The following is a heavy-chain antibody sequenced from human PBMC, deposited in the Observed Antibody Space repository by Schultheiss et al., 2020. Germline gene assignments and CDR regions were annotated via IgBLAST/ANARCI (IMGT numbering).Heavy chain of an antibody. CDR3: AREDYGDYRGYYYGMDV. J-gene: IGHJ6*02. V-gene: IGHV4-61*08. D-gene: IGHD4-17*01. CDR1: GGSIISGGFY. Sequence: SETLSLTCTVSGGSIISGGFYWSWIRQHPGKGLEWIGYIYYSGSTNYNPSLKSRVTISVDTSKNQFSLKLSSVTAADTAVYYCAREDYGDYRGYYYGMDVWGQGTTVTVSS. CDR2: IYYSGST.